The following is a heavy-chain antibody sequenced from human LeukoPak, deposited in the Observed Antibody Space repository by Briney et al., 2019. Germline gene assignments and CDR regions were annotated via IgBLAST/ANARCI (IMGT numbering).Heavy chain of an antibody. CDR3: AKDMKITPFNQKTYFDY. CDR1: GFTFSSYA. V-gene: IGHV3-23*01. CDR2: ISGSGGST. D-gene: IGHD1-14*01. J-gene: IGHJ4*02. Sequence: GGSLRLSCAASGFTFSSYAMSWVRQAPGKGLEWVSAISGSGGSTYYAGSVKGRFTTSRDNSKNTLYLQMNSLRAEDTAVYYCAKDMKITPFNQKTYFDYWGQGTLVTVSS.